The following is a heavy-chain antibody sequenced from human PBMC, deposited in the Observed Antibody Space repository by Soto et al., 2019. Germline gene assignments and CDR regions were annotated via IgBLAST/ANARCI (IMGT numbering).Heavy chain of an antibody. CDR3: ARDRRYDSSGYYPGRYFDH. CDR1: GGSFSGYY. J-gene: IGHJ4*02. Sequence: QVQLQQWGAGLLKPSETLSLTCAVYGGSFSGYYWSWIRQPPGKGLEWIGEINHSGSTNYNPSLKSRVTISVDTSKNQFSLKLSSVTAADTAVYYCARDRRYDSSGYYPGRYFDHWGQGTLVTVSS. D-gene: IGHD3-22*01. CDR2: INHSGST. V-gene: IGHV4-34*01.